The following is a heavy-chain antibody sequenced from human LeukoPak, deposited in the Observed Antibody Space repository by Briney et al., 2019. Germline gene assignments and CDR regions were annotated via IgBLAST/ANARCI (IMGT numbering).Heavy chain of an antibody. V-gene: IGHV3-48*03. CDR3: ARDDPDMGYGSYGMDV. CDR2: ISSSGSII. D-gene: IGHD5-12*01. J-gene: IGHJ6*02. Sequence: PGGSLRLSCAASGFTFSGYEMNWVRQAPGKGLEWVSYISSSGSIIYYADSVKGRFTISRDNAKNSLYLQMNSLRAEDTAVYYCARDDPDMGYGSYGMDVWGQGTTVTVS. CDR1: GFTFSGYE.